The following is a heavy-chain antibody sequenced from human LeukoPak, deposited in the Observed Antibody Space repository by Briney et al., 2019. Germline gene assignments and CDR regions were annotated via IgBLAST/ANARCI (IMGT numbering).Heavy chain of an antibody. CDR1: GFTFSSYA. J-gene: IGHJ4*02. V-gene: IGHV3-23*01. CDR2: ISSSGGST. D-gene: IGHD3-3*01. CDR3: AACWSGYYTIDY. Sequence: GGSLRLSCAASGFTFSSYAMSWVRQAPGKGLEWVSAISSSGGSTYYADSVKGRFTISRDNSKNTLYLQMNSLRAEDTAVYYCAACWSGYYTIDYWGQGTLVTVSS.